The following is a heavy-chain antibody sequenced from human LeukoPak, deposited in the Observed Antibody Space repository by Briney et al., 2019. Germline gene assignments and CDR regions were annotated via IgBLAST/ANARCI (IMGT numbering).Heavy chain of an antibody. CDR1: GFTFDDYT. CDR2: ISWDGGST. D-gene: IGHD4-17*01. Sequence: GGSLRLSRAASGFTFDDYTMHWVRQAPGKGLEWVSLISWDGGSTYYADSVKGRFTISRDNSKNSLYLQMNSLRTEDTALYYCAEDLSVTHLGAFDYWGQGTLVTVSS. V-gene: IGHV3-43*01. J-gene: IGHJ4*02. CDR3: AEDLSVTHLGAFDY.